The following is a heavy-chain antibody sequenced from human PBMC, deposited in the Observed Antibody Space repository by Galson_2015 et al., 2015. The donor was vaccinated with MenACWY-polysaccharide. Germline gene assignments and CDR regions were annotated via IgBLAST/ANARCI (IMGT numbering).Heavy chain of an antibody. CDR3: ARCLRVDDFWSGYSSSWYYGMDV. Sequence: SVKVSCKASGYTFTSYDINWMRQATGQGLEWMGWMNPNSGNTGYAQKFQGRVTMTRNTSISTAYMELSSLRSEDTAVYYCARCLRVDDFWSGYSSSWYYGMDVWGQGTTVTVSS. V-gene: IGHV1-8*01. J-gene: IGHJ6*02. D-gene: IGHD3-3*01. CDR2: MNPNSGNT. CDR1: GYTFTSYD.